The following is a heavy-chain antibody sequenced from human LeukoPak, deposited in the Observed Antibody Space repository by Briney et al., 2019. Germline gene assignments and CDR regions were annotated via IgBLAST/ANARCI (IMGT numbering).Heavy chain of an antibody. CDR3: AKGRKKEYCGGDCYGSFDY. D-gene: IGHD2-21*02. CDR2: IRYDGSNK. J-gene: IGHJ4*02. CDR1: GFTFSSYG. V-gene: IGHV3-30*02. Sequence: SGGSLRLSCAASGFTFSSYGMHWVRQAPGKGLEWVAFIRYDGSNKYYADSVKGRFTISRDNSKNTLYLQMNSLRAEDTAVYYCAKGRKKEYCGGDCYGSFDYWGQGTLVTVSS.